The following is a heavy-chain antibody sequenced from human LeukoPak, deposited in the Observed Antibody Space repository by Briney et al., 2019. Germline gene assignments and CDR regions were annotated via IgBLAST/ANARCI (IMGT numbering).Heavy chain of an antibody. CDR3: ARGGGGNFYGY. J-gene: IGHJ4*02. CDR1: GFTFSSYS. V-gene: IGHV3-48*01. D-gene: IGHD4-23*01. Sequence: PGGSQRLSCAASGFTFSSYSMNWVRQAPGKGREWVSYISSSSSTIYYADSVKGRFTISRDNAKNSLYLQMNGLRAEDTAVYYCARGGGGNFYGYWGQGTLVTVSS. CDR2: ISSSSSTI.